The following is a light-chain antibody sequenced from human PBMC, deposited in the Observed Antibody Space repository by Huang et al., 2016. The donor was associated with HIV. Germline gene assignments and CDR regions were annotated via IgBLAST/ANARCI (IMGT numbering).Light chain of an antibody. CDR1: QSLLYRSNNKNY. V-gene: IGKV4-1*01. CDR2: WAA. Sequence: DIVMTQSPDSLAVSLGERAAINCKSSQSLLYRSNNKNYLACDQQKPGQPPKLLIYWAATRESGVPDRCSGSGSGTDCTLTISRLQAADVAVYYCQQYYNTPFTFGPGTKVDIK. CDR3: QQYYNTPFT. J-gene: IGKJ3*01.